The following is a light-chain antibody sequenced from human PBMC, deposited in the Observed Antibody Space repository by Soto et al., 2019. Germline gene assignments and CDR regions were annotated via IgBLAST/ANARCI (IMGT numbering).Light chain of an antibody. CDR3: QEYNTNSRT. V-gene: IGKV1-5*03. CDR1: GSIYSW. J-gene: IGKJ1*01. Sequence: IQMPQSPSTLSASVGDTVPIPCRASGSIYSWLAWYKQIPGKAPHLLIYKTSTLQGGVPSRFSGSGSGAEYTLTISSLQPDDFATYFCQEYNTNSRTFGQGTRVENK. CDR2: KTS.